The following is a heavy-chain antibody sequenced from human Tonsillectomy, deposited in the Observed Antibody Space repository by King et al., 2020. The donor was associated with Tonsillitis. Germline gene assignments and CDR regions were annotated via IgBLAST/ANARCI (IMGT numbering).Heavy chain of an antibody. CDR3: ARRSPSMIXSGGVMGXFXX. J-gene: IGHJ4*02. CDR1: GGSFSGYF. D-gene: IGHD3-16*01. Sequence: VQLQQWGAGLVKPSETLSLTCAVSGGSFSGYFWSWLRQTPGKAPEWLGESNHRGSTNDNPSLKSRVTISVDTSKNQVSLKLKSVTAADTAVYYCARRSPSMIXSGGVMGXFXXXGQGTVVTVSS. V-gene: IGHV4-34*01. CDR2: SNHRGST.